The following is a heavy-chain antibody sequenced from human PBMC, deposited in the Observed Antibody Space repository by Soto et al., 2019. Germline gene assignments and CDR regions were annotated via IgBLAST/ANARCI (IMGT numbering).Heavy chain of an antibody. V-gene: IGHV2-5*02. CDR3: IQSRCGGDCLRSYASHYYYGVDV. CDR1: GFSLSTSGVG. D-gene: IGHD2-21*02. J-gene: IGHJ6*02. Sequence: SGPTLVNPTQTLTLTCTFSGFSLSTSGVGVGWIRQPPGKALEWLALIYWDADKRYTPSLRSRLTITKDTSKNQVVLTMTNMDPVDTATYYCIQSRCGGDCLRSYASHYYYGVDVWGQGTTVTVSS. CDR2: IYWDADK.